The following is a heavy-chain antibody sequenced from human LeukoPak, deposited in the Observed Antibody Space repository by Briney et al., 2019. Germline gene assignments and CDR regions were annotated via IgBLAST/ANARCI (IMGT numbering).Heavy chain of an antibody. D-gene: IGHD3-22*01. J-gene: IGHJ1*01. CDR1: GFTFSNYA. Sequence: GGSLRLSCAASGFTFSNYAMSWVRQAPGKGLEWVSAITNGGSGGSTYYADSVKGRFTISRDNSKNTLYLQMSSLRAEDTAVYYCARLQGYDSRTEGGQGTLVTVSS. V-gene: IGHV3-23*01. CDR3: ARLQGYDSRTE. CDR2: ITNGGSGGST.